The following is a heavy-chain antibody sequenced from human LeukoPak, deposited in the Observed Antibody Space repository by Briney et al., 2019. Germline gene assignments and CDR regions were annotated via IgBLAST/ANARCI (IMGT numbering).Heavy chain of an antibody. CDR1: GFTFSGTA. CDR3: TRSGSGYSVYVKAYDAFDI. Sequence: QPGGSLKLSCAASGFTFSGTAMHWVRQASGKGLEWVGRIRSKANSYATAYAASVKGRFTISRDDSKNTAYLQMNSLKTEDTAVYYCTRSGSGYSVYVKAYDAFDIWGQGTMVTVSS. D-gene: IGHD5/OR15-5a*01. V-gene: IGHV3-73*01. CDR2: IRSKANSYAT. J-gene: IGHJ3*02.